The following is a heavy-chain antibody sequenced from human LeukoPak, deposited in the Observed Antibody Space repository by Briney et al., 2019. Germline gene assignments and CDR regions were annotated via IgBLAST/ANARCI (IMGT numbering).Heavy chain of an antibody. Sequence: PSETLSLTCTASRGSLTSSSYYWGWIRQPPGKWLEWIGTIYYRGSTYYNASLKSRVSISVDTSKNQFSMRLSSVTATDTAVYYCARQGDGGRAFDDWGQGILVTVSS. CDR2: IYYRGST. J-gene: IGHJ4*02. CDR1: RGSLTSSSYY. D-gene: IGHD4-23*01. CDR3: ARQGDGGRAFDD. V-gene: IGHV4-39*01.